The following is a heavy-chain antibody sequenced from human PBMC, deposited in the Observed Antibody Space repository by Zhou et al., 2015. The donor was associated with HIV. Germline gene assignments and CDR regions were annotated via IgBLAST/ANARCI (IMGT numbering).Heavy chain of an antibody. CDR1: GDTFSRYA. J-gene: IGHJ6*02. Sequence: QVQLVQSGAEVKKPGSSVKVSCKASGDTFSRYAITWVRQAPGQGLEWMGGIIPIFGTANYAQRFQGRVTITADKSTSTAYMELSSLRSEDTAVYYCARASATRSGNYLYGMDVWGQGTTVTVSS. CDR3: ARASATRSGNYLYGMDV. V-gene: IGHV1-69*06. D-gene: IGHD1-26*01. CDR2: IIPIFGTA.